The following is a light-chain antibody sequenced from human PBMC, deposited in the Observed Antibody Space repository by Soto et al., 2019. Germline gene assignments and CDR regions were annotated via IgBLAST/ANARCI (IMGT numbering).Light chain of an antibody. CDR3: CSYAGSPRYV. Sequence: QSALTQPRSVSGSPGQSVTISCTGTSSDVGGYNYVSWYQQHPGKAPKVLIYDVSERPSGVPDRFSGSKSGNRASLPISGRQAEDEADYYCCSYAGSPRYVFGTGTKLTVL. V-gene: IGLV2-11*01. J-gene: IGLJ1*01. CDR1: SSDVGGYNY. CDR2: DVS.